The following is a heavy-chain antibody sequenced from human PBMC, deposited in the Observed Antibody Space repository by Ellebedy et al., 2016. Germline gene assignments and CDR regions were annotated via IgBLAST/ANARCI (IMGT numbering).Heavy chain of an antibody. Sequence: SQTLSLTCXVYGGSFRGYYWSCIRQPPGKGLEWIGEINHSGSTNYNPSLKSRVTISVDTSKNQFSLKLSSVTAADTAVYYCARGRGSGSYSLYYYYYGMDVWGQGTTVTVSS. J-gene: IGHJ6*02. CDR1: GGSFRGYY. CDR2: INHSGST. V-gene: IGHV4-34*01. CDR3: ARGRGSGSYSLYYYYYGMDV. D-gene: IGHD3-10*01.